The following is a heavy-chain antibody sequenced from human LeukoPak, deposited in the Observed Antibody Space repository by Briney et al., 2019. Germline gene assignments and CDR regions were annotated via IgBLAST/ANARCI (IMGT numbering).Heavy chain of an antibody. Sequence: GGSLRLSCAASGFTFSSYSMNWVRRAPGKGLEWVSSISSSSSYIYYADSVKGRFTISRDNSKNTLYLQMNSLRVEDTAVYYCAKADCSTTSCYFDPWGQGTLVTVSA. J-gene: IGHJ5*02. D-gene: IGHD2-2*01. V-gene: IGHV3-21*01. CDR3: AKADCSTTSCYFDP. CDR2: ISSSSSYI. CDR1: GFTFSSYS.